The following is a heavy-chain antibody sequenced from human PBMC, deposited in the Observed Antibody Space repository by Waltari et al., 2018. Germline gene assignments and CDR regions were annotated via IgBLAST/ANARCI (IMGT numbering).Heavy chain of an antibody. V-gene: IGHV3-73*01. D-gene: IGHD6-6*01. Sequence: EVQLVESGGGLVQPGGSLKLSCAASGFTFSGSAMHWVRQASGKGLEWVGRIRSKANMYGTAYAASVKGRFTISRDDSKNTAYLQMNSLKTEDTAVDYCTRLYESSSSPLDYYYMDVLGKGTTVTVSS. CDR3: TRLYESSSSPLDYYYMDV. CDR2: IRSKANMYGT. CDR1: GFTFSGSA. J-gene: IGHJ6*03.